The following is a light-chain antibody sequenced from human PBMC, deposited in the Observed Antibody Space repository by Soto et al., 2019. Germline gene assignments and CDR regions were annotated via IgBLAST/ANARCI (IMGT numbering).Light chain of an antibody. Sequence: IVMTQSPATLSVSPGERATLSCRASQSVGSSYLSWYQQKPGQAPRLLIYGSSSRATGIPDRFSGSGSGTDFTLTISRLEPEDFAVYYCQQRSNWPQTFGQGTKVDIK. J-gene: IGKJ1*01. V-gene: IGKV3D-20*02. CDR3: QQRSNWPQT. CDR1: QSVGSSY. CDR2: GSS.